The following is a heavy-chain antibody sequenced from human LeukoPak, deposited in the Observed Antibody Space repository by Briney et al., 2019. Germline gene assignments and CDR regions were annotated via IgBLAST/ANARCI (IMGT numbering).Heavy chain of an antibody. CDR2: IIPILGIA. J-gene: IGHJ6*02. V-gene: IGHV1-69*04. Sequence: GASVKVSCKASGGTFSSYAIIWVRQAPGQGLEWMGRIIPILGIANYPQKFQGRVTITADKSTSTAYMELSSLRSEDTAVYYCSVGSRGSYTYYYYDMDVWGQGTTVTVSS. CDR1: GGTFSSYA. D-gene: IGHD1-26*01. CDR3: SVGSRGSYTYYYYDMDV.